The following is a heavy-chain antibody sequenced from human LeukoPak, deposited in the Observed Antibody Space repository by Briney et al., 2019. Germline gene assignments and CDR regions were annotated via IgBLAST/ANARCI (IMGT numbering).Heavy chain of an antibody. V-gene: IGHV3-9*01. CDR1: GFTFDDSA. D-gene: IGHD1-7*01. CDR2: ITWNSGGT. J-gene: IGHJ3*02. Sequence: PGGPLRLSCVASGFTFDDSAMHWVRQVVGKGLEWVSGITWNSGGTAYADSVKGRFTISRDNSKNSLYLQMNTLRVEDTALYYCVRRSENYNFDIWGQGTLVTVSS. CDR3: VRRSENYNFDI.